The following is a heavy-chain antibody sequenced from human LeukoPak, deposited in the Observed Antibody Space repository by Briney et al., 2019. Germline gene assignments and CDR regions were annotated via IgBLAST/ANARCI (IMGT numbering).Heavy chain of an antibody. J-gene: IGHJ3*02. CDR1: GYTFTGYY. CDR2: INPNSGGT. D-gene: IGHD2-2*01. CDR3: ARGRGYCSSTSCYHDAFDI. V-gene: IGHV1-2*02. Sequence: ASVKVSCKASGYTFTGYYMHWVRQAPGQGLEWMGWINPNSGGTNYAQKFQGRVTMTRDTSISTAYMELSWLRSDDTAVYYCARGRGYCSSTSCYHDAFDIWGQGTMVTVSS.